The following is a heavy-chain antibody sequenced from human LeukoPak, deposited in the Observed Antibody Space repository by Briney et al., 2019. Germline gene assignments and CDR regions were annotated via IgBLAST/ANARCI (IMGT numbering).Heavy chain of an antibody. CDR3: ARDGDDDFWSGPSGY. CDR1: GGSISSSSYY. D-gene: IGHD3-3*01. J-gene: IGHJ4*02. V-gene: IGHV4-61*02. CDR2: IYTSGST. Sequence: SETLSLTCTVSGGSISSSSYYWSWIRQPAGKGLEWIGRIYTSGSTNYNPSLKSRVTISVDTSKNQFSLKLSSVTAADTAVYYCARDGDDDFWSGPSGYWGQGTLVTVSS.